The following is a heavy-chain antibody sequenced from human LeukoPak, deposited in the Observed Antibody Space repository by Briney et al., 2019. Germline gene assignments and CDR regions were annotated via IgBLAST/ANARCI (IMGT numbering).Heavy chain of an antibody. J-gene: IGHJ4*02. V-gene: IGHV4-59*08. CDR2: IYYSGST. CDR3: ARAYFDTSAYYPHFEF. Sequence: SETLSLTCTVSGGSFSNYYWTRLRQPPGKGLEWIGYIYYSGSTNYNPSLKSRLTISIDTSKNQFFLKLSSVTAADTAVYYCARAYFDTSAYYPHFEFWGPGTLVTVSS. CDR1: GGSFSNYY. D-gene: IGHD3-22*01.